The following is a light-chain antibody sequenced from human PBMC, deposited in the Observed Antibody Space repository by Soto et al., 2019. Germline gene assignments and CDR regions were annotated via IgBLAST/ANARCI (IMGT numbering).Light chain of an antibody. V-gene: IGKV3-20*01. Sequence: IVLTQSPATLSLSPGERATLSCRASQSVSNYLSWYQQKPGQAPRLLIYDASNRATGIPDRFSGSGSGTDFTLTISRLEPEDFAVYYCQQYGSSPGTFGQGTKVDNK. J-gene: IGKJ1*01. CDR3: QQYGSSPGT. CDR2: DAS. CDR1: QSVSNY.